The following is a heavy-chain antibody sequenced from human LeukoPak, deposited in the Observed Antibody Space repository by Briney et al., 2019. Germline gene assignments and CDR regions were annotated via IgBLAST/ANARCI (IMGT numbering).Heavy chain of an antibody. Sequence: SETLSLTCTVSGGSISRSSSYWGWIRQPPGRGLERIVSIYYSGSTYYNPSLKSRVTTSVDTSKNQFSLKLSSVTAADTAVYYCATGDKVDYWGQGTLVTVSS. D-gene: IGHD3-10*01. CDR1: GGSISRSSSY. V-gene: IGHV4-39*01. J-gene: IGHJ4*02. CDR3: ATGDKVDY. CDR2: IYYSGST.